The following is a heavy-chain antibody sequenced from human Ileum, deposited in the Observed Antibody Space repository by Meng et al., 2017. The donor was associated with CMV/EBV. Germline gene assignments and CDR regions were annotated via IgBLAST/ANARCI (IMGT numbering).Heavy chain of an antibody. CDR3: ARVPRGQTGAYDY. CDR1: GFNFSDYY. Sequence: AASGFNFSDYYMSWIRQAPGKGLEWISYMSNSGSKIYYADSVKGRFTVSRDNAKNSLYLQMNSLRAEDTAVYYCARVPRGQTGAYDYWGQGTLVTVSS. CDR2: MSNSGSKI. D-gene: IGHD3-10*01. J-gene: IGHJ4*02. V-gene: IGHV3-11*04.